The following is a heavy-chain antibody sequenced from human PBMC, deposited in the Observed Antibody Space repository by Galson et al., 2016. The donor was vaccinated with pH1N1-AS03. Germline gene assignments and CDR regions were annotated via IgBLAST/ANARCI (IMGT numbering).Heavy chain of an antibody. CDR2: IRSRGCGETT. J-gene: IGHJ6*03. V-gene: IGHV3-49*04. CDR1: GFRFGDYG. CDR3: TRNKPYYYDSSGYHNKYYYYYMDV. Sequence: SLRLSCAASGFRFGDYGMGWVRQAPGKGLEWVGFIRSRGCGETTEYAASVKGRFTISRGDSGSIAYLQMNSLKTEDAAVYYCTRNKPYYYDSSGYHNKYYYYYMDVWGKGTTVTVSS. D-gene: IGHD3-22*01.